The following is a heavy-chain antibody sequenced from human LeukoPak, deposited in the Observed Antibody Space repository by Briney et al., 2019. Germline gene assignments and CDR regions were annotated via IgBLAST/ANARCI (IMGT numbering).Heavy chain of an antibody. Sequence: GGSLRLSCAVSVFTVSSGHMHWVRQAPGQGLEWVATFYRGGNTYHADSVKGRLTVSRDNLKNTVSLQMDGLRAEDTAVYYCASSKSATYDGLDLWGQGTRVTVSS. J-gene: IGHJ3*01. D-gene: IGHD2-15*01. CDR2: FYRGGNT. CDR3: ASSKSATYDGLDL. V-gene: IGHV3-53*01. CDR1: VFTVSSGH.